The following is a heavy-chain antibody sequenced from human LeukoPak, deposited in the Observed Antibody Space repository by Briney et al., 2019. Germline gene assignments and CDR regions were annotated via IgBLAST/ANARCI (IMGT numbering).Heavy chain of an antibody. D-gene: IGHD6-19*01. CDR2: ISGSGDDT. Sequence: GGSLRLSCAASGFTFSSYAMSWVRQVPGTGLEWVSAISGSGDDTYYADFVKGRFTISRDNSKNTLYLQMSSLRAEDTAIYYCAKHIAVAGRYFDYWGQGTLVTVSS. J-gene: IGHJ4*02. CDR3: AKHIAVAGRYFDY. V-gene: IGHV3-23*01. CDR1: GFTFSSYA.